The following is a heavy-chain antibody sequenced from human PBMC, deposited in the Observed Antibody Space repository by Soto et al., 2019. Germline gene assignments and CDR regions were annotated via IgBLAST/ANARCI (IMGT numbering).Heavy chain of an antibody. CDR1: EFSLSIATMG. D-gene: IGHD1-26*01. V-gene: IGHV2-26*01. CDR2: IFSNDGK. CDR3: ARMVGAPTWGAFDI. J-gene: IGHJ3*02. Sequence: QVTLKESGPVLEKPTETLTLTCTVSEFSLSIATMGVSWIRQPPGKALEWLAHIFSNDGKSYSTSLKSRLTISKDTSKSQVVLTMTNMDPVDTATYYCARMVGAPTWGAFDIWGQGTMVTVSS.